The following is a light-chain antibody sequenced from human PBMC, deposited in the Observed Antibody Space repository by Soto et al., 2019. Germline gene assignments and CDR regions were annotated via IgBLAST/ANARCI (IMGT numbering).Light chain of an antibody. CDR1: SSDVGGYNY. V-gene: IGLV2-14*01. CDR2: DVS. CDR3: SSYTSSSTQV. J-gene: IGLJ1*01. Sequence: ALTQPASVSGSPGQSITISCTGTSSDVGGYNYVSWYQQHPGKAPKLMIYDVSNRPSGVSNRFSGSKSGNTASLTISGLQAEDEADYYYSSYTSSSTQVFGTGTKVT.